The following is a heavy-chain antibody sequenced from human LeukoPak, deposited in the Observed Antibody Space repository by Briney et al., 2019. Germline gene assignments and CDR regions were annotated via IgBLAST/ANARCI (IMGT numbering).Heavy chain of an antibody. Sequence: GGSLRLSCAASGFTFSNFWMGWARRGPEKGLQWVASINRDGSEKHPVDSVKGRFTIFRDNAKNSVFLEMSSLRVEDTAVYYCVRDVELWGQGTLVTVSS. CDR1: GFTFSNFW. CDR2: INRDGSEK. V-gene: IGHV3-7*01. J-gene: IGHJ4*02. D-gene: IGHD1-1*01. CDR3: VRDVEL.